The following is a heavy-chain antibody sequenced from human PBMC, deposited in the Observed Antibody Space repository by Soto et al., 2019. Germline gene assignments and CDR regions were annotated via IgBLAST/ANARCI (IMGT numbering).Heavy chain of an antibody. CDR3: ARVATGVDY. CDR2: IYHSGTT. CDR1: GGSISSGDYY. V-gene: IGHV4-30-4*01. J-gene: IGHJ4*02. D-gene: IGHD5-12*01. Sequence: SETLSLTCTVSGGSISSGDYYWTWIRQPPGKGLEWIGYIYHSGTTYYNPALKSRVTISVDTSKNQFSLKLSSVTVADTAVYYCARVATGVDYWGQGTLVTVSS.